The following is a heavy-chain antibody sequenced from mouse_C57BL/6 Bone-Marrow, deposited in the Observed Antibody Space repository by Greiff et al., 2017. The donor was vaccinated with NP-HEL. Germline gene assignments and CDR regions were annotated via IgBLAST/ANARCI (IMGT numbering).Heavy chain of an antibody. CDR2: IYPRSGNT. J-gene: IGHJ2*01. CDR3: ARPHYYGSRDY. CDR1: GYTFTSYG. V-gene: IGHV1-81*01. D-gene: IGHD1-1*01. Sequence: QVQLKQSGAELARPGASVKLSCKASGYTFTSYGISWVKQRTGQGLEWIGEIYPRSGNTYYNEKFKGKATLTADKSSSTAYMELRSLTSEDSAVYFCARPHYYGSRDYWGQGTTLTVSS.